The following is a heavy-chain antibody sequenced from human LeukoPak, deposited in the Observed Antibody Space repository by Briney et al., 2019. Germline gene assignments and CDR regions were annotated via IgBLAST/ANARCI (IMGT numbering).Heavy chain of an antibody. J-gene: IGHJ4*02. V-gene: IGHV3-7*05. CDR3: GRVAYGNYV. Sequence: GGSLRLSCAASGFTSISYCMIWVRQAPGKGLEWVANIKEDGSEKYYVDSVKGRFTISRDNAKNSLYLEVNSLRAEDTAVYYCGRVAYGNYVWGQGALVTVSS. D-gene: IGHD4-11*01. CDR1: GFTSISYC. CDR2: IKEDGSEK.